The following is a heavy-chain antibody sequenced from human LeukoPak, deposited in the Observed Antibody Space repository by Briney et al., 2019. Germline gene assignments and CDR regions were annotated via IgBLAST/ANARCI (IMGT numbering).Heavy chain of an antibody. CDR3: ARGFSGSRYFDY. Sequence: SQTLSLTCAVSGGSISSGGYSWSWIRQPAGKGLEWIGRVYSTGSTNYNPSLESRLTMSVDTSQNQFSLKLTSLTAADTAVYYCARGFSGSRYFDYWGQGTLVTVSS. D-gene: IGHD1-26*01. J-gene: IGHJ4*02. CDR1: GGSISSGGYS. CDR2: VYSTGST. V-gene: IGHV4-61*02.